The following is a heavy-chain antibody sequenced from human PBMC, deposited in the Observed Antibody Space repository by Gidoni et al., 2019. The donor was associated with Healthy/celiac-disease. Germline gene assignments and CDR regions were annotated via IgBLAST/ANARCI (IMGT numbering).Heavy chain of an antibody. Sequence: QLQLQESGPGLVKPSETLSLTCTVSGGSISSSSYYWGWIRQPPGKGLEWIGSIYYSGSTYYNPSLKSRVTISVDTSKNQFSLKLSSVTAADTAVYYCARHSTAADTPDYWGQGTLVTVSS. J-gene: IGHJ4*02. D-gene: IGHD6-13*01. V-gene: IGHV4-39*01. CDR1: GGSISSSSYY. CDR2: IYYSGST. CDR3: ARHSTAADTPDY.